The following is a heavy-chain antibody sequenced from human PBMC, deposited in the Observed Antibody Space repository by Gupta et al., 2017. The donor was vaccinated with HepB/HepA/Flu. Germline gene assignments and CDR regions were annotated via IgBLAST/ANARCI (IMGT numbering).Heavy chain of an antibody. CDR3: VRLALHFASQKKVSQYDASDI. Sequence: EVQLVQSRAEMKQPGESLKLSCKASGYTFTTYWIGWVRQMPGKGLEWMANIYPGGSETTYSPSFQGQVSVSADNSINTAYLQWFSLKASDTGIYYCVRLALHFASQKKVSQYDASDIWGQGTMVTVSS. D-gene: IGHD2-21*01. CDR1: GYTFTTYW. J-gene: IGHJ3*02. CDR2: IYPGGSET. V-gene: IGHV5-51*01.